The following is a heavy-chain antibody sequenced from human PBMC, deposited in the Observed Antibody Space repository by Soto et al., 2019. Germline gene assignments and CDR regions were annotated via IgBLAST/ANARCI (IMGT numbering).Heavy chain of an antibody. CDR2: ISGSGIST. J-gene: IGHJ6*02. CDR3: VKPPAITASYYYYDMDV. CDR1: GFTFSTYP. Sequence: XGSLRLSCAASGFTFSTYPMSWVRQAPGKGLEWVSGISGSGISTYYTDSVKGRFTISRDNSKNTVFLQMNSLRDEDTAVYYCVKPPAITASYYYYDMDVWGQGTTVTVSS. D-gene: IGHD2-2*01. V-gene: IGHV3-23*01.